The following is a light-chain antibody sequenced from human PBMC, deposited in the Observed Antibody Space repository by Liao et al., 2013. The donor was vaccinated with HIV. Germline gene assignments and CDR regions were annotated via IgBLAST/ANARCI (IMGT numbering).Light chain of an antibody. CDR3: QAWDSSTAV. Sequence: SYELTQPPSVSVSPGQTASITCSGDKLGDKSASWYQQKPGQSPVLVIYQDTKRPSGIPERFSGSNYGNTATLTISGTQAMDEADYYCQAWDSSTAVFGAGTKVTVL. CDR2: QDT. V-gene: IGLV3-1*01. CDR1: KLGDKS. J-gene: IGLJ1*01.